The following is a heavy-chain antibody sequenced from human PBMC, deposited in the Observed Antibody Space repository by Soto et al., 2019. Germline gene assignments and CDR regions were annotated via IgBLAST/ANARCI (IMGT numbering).Heavy chain of an antibody. CDR2: ISSSSAYI. J-gene: IGHJ3*02. CDR3: VRAYRYDNSGYHRVDAFDI. V-gene: IGHV3-21*06. Sequence: EGQVVESGGGLVKPGLSLRLSCAASGFVFKSYSMNWVRQAPGKGLEWVASISSSSAYIYYADSVQGRFTISRDNDKNSLYLQMNNRRAEDTADYFCVRAYRYDNSGYHRVDAFDICGQGTVVTVSS. D-gene: IGHD3-22*01. CDR1: GFVFKSYS.